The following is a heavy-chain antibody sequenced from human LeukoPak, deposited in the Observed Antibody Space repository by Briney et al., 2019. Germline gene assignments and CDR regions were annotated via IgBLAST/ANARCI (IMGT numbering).Heavy chain of an antibody. Sequence: SETLSLTCTVSGGSMSSYYWSWIRQPPGKGLEWIGYVYYRGNTNYNPSLKSRVSMSVDTSKNQFSLKLTSVTAADTAVYYCARGGKATVVTMWGQGILVTVSS. V-gene: IGHV4-59*12. J-gene: IGHJ4*02. CDR2: VYYRGNT. CDR1: GGSMSSYY. D-gene: IGHD4-23*01. CDR3: ARGGKATVVTM.